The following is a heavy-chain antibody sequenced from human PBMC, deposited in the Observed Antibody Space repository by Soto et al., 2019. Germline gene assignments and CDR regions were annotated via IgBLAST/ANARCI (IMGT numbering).Heavy chain of an antibody. D-gene: IGHD4-4*01. CDR1: GFTFSSYS. CDR2: ISSSSSYI. J-gene: IGHJ4*02. Sequence: PGGSLRLSCAASGFTFSSYSMNWVRQAPGKGLEWVSSISSSSSYIYYADSVKGRFTISRDNAKNSLYLQMNSLRAEDTAVYYCARAPAATTVTTSYYFDYWGQGTLVTVSS. V-gene: IGHV3-21*01. CDR3: ARAPAATTVTTSYYFDY.